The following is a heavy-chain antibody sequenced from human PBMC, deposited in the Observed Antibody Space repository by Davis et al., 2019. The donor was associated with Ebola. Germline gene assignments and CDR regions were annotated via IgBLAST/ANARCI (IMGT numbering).Heavy chain of an antibody. CDR3: VKDTSNIWFDV. V-gene: IGHV3-23*01. D-gene: IGHD2/OR15-2a*01. J-gene: IGHJ3*01. Sequence: ESLKISCAASGFVFRNYVMSWVRQAPGKGLEWVSTLGTSADTYYADSVKGRFTISRDNSKNTLHLQMNSLRVEDTAMYNCVKDTSNIWFDVWGQGTLVTVSA. CDR1: GFVFRNYV. CDR2: LGTSADT.